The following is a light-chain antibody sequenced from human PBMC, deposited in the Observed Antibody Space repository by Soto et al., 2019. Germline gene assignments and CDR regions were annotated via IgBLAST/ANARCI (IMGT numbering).Light chain of an antibody. V-gene: IGKV1-33*01. CDR1: QDINNY. Sequence: DIQLTQSPSSLSASVGDRVTITCQASQDINNYLVWYQQKPGKAPKFLIFDASILETGVPSRFRGSGSGTDFTFTINSLLPEDIATYYCQQYHNLPRTFGQGTKVDIK. CDR3: QQYHNLPRT. J-gene: IGKJ1*01. CDR2: DAS.